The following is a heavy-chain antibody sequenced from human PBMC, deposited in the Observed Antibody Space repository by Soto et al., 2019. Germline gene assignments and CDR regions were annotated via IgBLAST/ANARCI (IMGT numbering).Heavy chain of an antibody. J-gene: IGHJ4*02. Sequence: SETLSLTCTFSGCSIRSYYWTWIRQHPGTGLEWIGEINHSGSTNYNPSLKSRVTISVDTSKNQFSLKLTSVTAADTAVYYCARDKITGLFDYWGQGTLVTVSS. CDR2: INHSGST. D-gene: IGHD2-8*02. CDR1: GCSIRSYY. V-gene: IGHV4-34*01. CDR3: ARDKITGLFDY.